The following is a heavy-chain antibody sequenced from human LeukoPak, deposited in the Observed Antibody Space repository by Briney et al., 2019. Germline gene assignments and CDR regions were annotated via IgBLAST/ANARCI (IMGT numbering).Heavy chain of an antibody. Sequence: PSETLSLTCTVYGGSIGTYYWSWIRQPAGKGLEWIGRIYTTGSTSYNPSLKSRVTMSVDTSKNQFSLNLSSVSAADTAFYYCARVEIVGTRRYAFDMWGQGTAVTVSS. CDR2: IYTTGST. V-gene: IGHV4-4*07. J-gene: IGHJ3*02. CDR1: GGSIGTYY. CDR3: ARVEIVGTRRYAFDM. D-gene: IGHD1-26*01.